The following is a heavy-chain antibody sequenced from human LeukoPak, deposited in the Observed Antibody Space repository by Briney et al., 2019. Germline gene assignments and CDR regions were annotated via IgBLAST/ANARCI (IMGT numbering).Heavy chain of an antibody. CDR2: ISAYNGNT. J-gene: IGHJ4*02. D-gene: IGHD3-3*01. Sequence: GASVKVSYKASGYTFTSYGISWVRQAPGQRLEWMGWISAYNGNTNYAQKLQARVTMTTDTSTSTAYMELRSLRSDDTAVYYCARGGPYDFWSGYTNFDYWGQGTLVTVSS. CDR1: GYTFTSYG. V-gene: IGHV1-18*01. CDR3: ARGGPYDFWSGYTNFDY.